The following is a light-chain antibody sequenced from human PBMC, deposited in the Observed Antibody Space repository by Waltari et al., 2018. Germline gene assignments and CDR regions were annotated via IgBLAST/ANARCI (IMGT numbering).Light chain of an antibody. Sequence: DIGRPQSPCSVYASVGDIVTSACRASLGISGWVAWYQQKPVIAPKLLIFPSSSLRSGVPSRFTCSGSGTDFTLTISSLQPEDFATYYCLQANSFPWTFGQGTKVDIK. V-gene: IGKV1-12*01. CDR3: LQANSFPWT. CDR2: PSS. J-gene: IGKJ1*01. CDR1: LGISGW.